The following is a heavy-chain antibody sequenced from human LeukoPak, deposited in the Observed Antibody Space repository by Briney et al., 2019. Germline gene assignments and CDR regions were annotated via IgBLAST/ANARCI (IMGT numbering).Heavy chain of an antibody. CDR1: GFTFSSYA. Sequence: GGSLRISCAASGFTFSSYAMHWVRQAPGKGLEWVAVISYDGSNKYYADSVKGRFTISRDNSKNTLYLQMNSLRAEDTAVYYCVKTAGGGTGYSYSYYFDYWGQGTLVTVSS. V-gene: IGHV3-30-3*01. J-gene: IGHJ4*02. CDR3: VKTAGGGTGYSYSYYFDY. D-gene: IGHD5-18*01. CDR2: ISYDGSNK.